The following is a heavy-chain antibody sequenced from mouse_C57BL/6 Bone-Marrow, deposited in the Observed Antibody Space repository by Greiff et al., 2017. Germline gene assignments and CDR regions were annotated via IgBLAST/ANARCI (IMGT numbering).Heavy chain of an antibody. V-gene: IGHV1-55*01. CDR3: ARSVDF. CDR2: ICPGRGST. J-gene: IGHJ4*01. CDR1: GFTFTSYW. Sequence: VQLQQPGAELVKPGASLKMSCTASGFTFTSYWITWVKQRPGQGLEWIGDICPGRGSTNYNEKFKSKATLTVDTSSRTAYMQLSSLTSEDSAVYYCARSVDFWGQGTSVTVSS.